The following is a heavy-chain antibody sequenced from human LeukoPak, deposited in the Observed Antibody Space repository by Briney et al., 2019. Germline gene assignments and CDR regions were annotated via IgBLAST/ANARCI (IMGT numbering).Heavy chain of an antibody. J-gene: IGHJ6*04. D-gene: IGHD1-1*01. CDR2: INIGSTTK. CDR3: ARENWNYGWDV. V-gene: IGHV3-48*01. CDR1: GFTLSSHG. Sequence: PGGSLRLSCAASGFTLSSHGMNWVRQAPGKGLEWVSYINIGSTTKYYADSVKGRFTIARDNAKNSLYLQMNSLRAEDTAVYYCARENWNYGWDVWGKGTTVTVSS.